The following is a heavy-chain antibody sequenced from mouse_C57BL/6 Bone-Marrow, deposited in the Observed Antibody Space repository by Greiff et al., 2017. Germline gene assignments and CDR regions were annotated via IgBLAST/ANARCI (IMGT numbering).Heavy chain of an antibody. Sequence: EVNVVESGGGLVKPGGSLKLSCAASGFTFSSYAMSWVRQTPEKRLEWVATISDGGSYTYYPDNVKGRFTISRDNAKNNLYLQMSHLKSEDTAMYYCGRGTMSKDDMDYWGQGTSVTVSS. V-gene: IGHV5-4*03. CDR1: GFTFSSYA. CDR3: GRGTMSKDDMDY. D-gene: IGHD2-4*01. J-gene: IGHJ4*01. CDR2: ISDGGSYT.